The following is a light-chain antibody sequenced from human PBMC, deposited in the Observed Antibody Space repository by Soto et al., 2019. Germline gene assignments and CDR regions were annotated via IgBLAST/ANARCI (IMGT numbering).Light chain of an antibody. CDR2: EDS. CDR3: CSYAGSSTVV. V-gene: IGLV2-23*01. Sequence: QSVLTQPPSASGSPGQSITISCTGTSSDVGSYNLVSWYQQYPGKVPKLMIYEDSKRPSGVSNRFSGSKSGNTASLTISGLQAEDEADYYCCSYAGSSTVVFGGGTKLTVL. J-gene: IGLJ2*01. CDR1: SSDVGSYNL.